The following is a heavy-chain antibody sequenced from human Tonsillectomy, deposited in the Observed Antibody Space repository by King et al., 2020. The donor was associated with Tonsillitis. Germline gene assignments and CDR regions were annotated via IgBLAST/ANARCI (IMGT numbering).Heavy chain of an antibody. V-gene: IGHV4-38-2*01. CDR2: FYRGNT. CDR1: GYSVSTTYN. Sequence: VQLQESGPGLVKPSETLSLTCLVSGYSVSTTYNWGWVRQSPGKGLEWIASFYRGNTYYTPSLKSRLIISLDTSRNQVSLQLSSVTAAGTAMYYCASPGGGECSGGSCYGYWGQGTLVTVSS. D-gene: IGHD2-15*01. J-gene: IGHJ4*02. CDR3: ASPGGGECSGGSCYGY.